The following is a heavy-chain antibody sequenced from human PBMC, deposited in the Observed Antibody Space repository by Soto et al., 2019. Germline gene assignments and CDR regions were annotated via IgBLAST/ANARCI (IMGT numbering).Heavy chain of an antibody. V-gene: IGHV2-70*01. CDR1: GFSLSTSGMC. Sequence: SGPTLVNPTQTLTLTCTFSGFSLSTSGMCVSWIRQPPGKALEWLALIDWDDDKYYSTSLKTRLTTSKDTSKNQVVLTMTNMDPVDTATYYCARTPRFGSYHAFDIWGQGTMVTVSS. D-gene: IGHD3-16*02. CDR2: IDWDDDK. J-gene: IGHJ3*02. CDR3: ARTPRFGSYHAFDI.